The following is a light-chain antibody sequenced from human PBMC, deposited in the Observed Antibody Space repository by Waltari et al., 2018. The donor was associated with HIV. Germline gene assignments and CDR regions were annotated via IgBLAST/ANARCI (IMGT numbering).Light chain of an antibody. J-gene: IGLJ2*01. Sequence: QSALTPPRFASGSPGQPLPVSCTRTSSDIGYFNHVYWYQQHPAKAPKLLLYDVNKRPAVVADLFSASKCGATAFLTGSGLLADDEADYYCAAYRGNNNVIFGGGTKVTV. V-gene: IGLV2-8*01. CDR3: AAYRGNNNVI. CDR1: SSDIGYFNH. CDR2: DVN.